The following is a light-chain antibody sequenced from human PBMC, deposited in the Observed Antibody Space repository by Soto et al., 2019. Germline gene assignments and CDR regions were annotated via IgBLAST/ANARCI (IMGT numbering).Light chain of an antibody. CDR1: QSVSSSS. Sequence: PGTLSLSPGERATLSCRASQSVSSSSLAWYQQNPGQAPRLLIYEASSRATGIPDRFSGSGSGTDFTLTISRLEPEDFAVYYCQQYRTFGQGTKVDIK. V-gene: IGKV3-20*01. J-gene: IGKJ1*01. CDR2: EAS. CDR3: QQYRT.